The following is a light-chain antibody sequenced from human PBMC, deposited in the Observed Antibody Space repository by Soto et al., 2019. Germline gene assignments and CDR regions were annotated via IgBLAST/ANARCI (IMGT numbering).Light chain of an antibody. CDR3: QQYDTWPLYT. CDR1: QSVASN. Sequence: IVMTQSPVTLSVSPGEGAALSCRASQSVASNLAWYQQRPGQAPRLLIYAASTRVTGIPARFSGSGSGTEFTLTISGLQPEDFAIDYCQQYDTWPLYTFGQGTKLEIK. V-gene: IGKV3-15*01. CDR2: AAS. J-gene: IGKJ2*01.